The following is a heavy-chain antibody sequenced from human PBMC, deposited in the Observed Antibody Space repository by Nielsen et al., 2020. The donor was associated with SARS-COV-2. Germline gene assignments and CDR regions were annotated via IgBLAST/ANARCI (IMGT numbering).Heavy chain of an antibody. Sequence: VRQMPGKGLEWVGRIRSKANSYATAYAASVKGRFTISRDDSKNTAYLQMNSLKTEDTAVYYCTRRTEGFDYWGQGTLVTVSS. J-gene: IGHJ4*02. CDR2: IRSKANSYAT. CDR3: TRRTEGFDY. V-gene: IGHV3-73*01.